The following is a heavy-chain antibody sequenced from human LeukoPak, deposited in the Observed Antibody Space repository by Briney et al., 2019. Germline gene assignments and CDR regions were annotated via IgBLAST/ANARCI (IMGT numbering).Heavy chain of an antibody. Sequence: PGGSLRLSCAASGFTVSSNYMSWVRQAPGKRLEWVSVIYSGGSTNFADSVRGRFTISRDNSKNTLYLQMNSLRAEDTAVYYCARGRYEFSAGMDVWGQGTTVTVSS. V-gene: IGHV3-53*01. J-gene: IGHJ6*02. D-gene: IGHD5-12*01. CDR3: ARGRYEFSAGMDV. CDR2: IYSGGST. CDR1: GFTVSSNY.